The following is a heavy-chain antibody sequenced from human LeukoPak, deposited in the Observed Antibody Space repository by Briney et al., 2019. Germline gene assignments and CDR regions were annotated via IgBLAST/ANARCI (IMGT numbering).Heavy chain of an antibody. CDR3: ARLIGWSRFDP. CDR1: GFTFSSYG. J-gene: IGHJ5*02. D-gene: IGHD6-19*01. Sequence: GGSLRLSCAASGFTFSSYGMHWVRQAPGKGLEWVALIWYDGSRQYYADSVKGRFTISRDNSKNTLHLQMNSLRAEDTAVFYCARLIGWSRFDPWGQGALVTVSS. V-gene: IGHV3-33*01. CDR2: IWYDGSRQ.